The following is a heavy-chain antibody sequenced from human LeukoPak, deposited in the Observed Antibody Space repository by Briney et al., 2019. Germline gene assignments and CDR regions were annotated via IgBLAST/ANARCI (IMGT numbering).Heavy chain of an antibody. V-gene: IGHV4-34*01. CDR3: ARGGVGAFDY. D-gene: IGHD1-26*01. J-gene: IGHJ4*02. CDR2: INHSGST. CDR1: GGSFSGYY. Sequence: SETLSLTCAVYGGSFSGYYWSWIRQPPGKGLEWIGEINHSGSTYYNPSLKSRVTISVDTSKNQFSLKLSSVTAADTAVYYCARGGVGAFDYWGQGTLVTVSS.